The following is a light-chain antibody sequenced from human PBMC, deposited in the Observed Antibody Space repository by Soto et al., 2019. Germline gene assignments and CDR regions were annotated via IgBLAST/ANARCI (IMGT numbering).Light chain of an antibody. Sequence: IVMTQSPDSLTVSLGERATINCKSGQSLLHTSNNKNYLAWYQQKPGQPPKLLIYWASTRESGFPDRFSGSASETDFTLTISSLHAEDVAVYFCHQHYSPLYTFGQGTKLQI. CDR3: HQHYSPLYT. V-gene: IGKV4-1*01. CDR1: QSLLHTSNNKNY. CDR2: WAS. J-gene: IGKJ2*01.